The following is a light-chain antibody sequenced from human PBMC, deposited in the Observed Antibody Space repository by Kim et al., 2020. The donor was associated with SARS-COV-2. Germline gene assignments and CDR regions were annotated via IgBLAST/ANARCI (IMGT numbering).Light chain of an antibody. CDR2: WAS. CDR1: QSVLYRSNSKNY. V-gene: IGKV4-1*01. CDR3: QQYYTSPRT. J-gene: IGKJ1*01. Sequence: DIVMTQSPDSLTVSLGERATINCKSSQSVLYRSNSKNYLAWYQQKPGQPPKLIIYWASTRESGVPDRFSGSGSGTDFTLTISSLQAEDVAVYYCQQYYTSPRTFGQGTKVDIK.